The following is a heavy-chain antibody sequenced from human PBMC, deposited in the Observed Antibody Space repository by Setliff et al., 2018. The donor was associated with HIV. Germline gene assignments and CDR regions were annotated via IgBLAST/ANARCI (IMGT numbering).Heavy chain of an antibody. CDR2: VIRGGHNT. V-gene: IGHV3-23*01. Sequence: PWGSLRLSCAASGFSFSNYAMSWVRQAPGKGLEWVSSVIRGGHNTFYADSVRGRFTVSRDNFRNTLSLQMNSLTAEDSAIYYCAKVDDGQCNTFNCRDFDYWGRGTLVTVSS. CDR1: GFSFSNYA. CDR3: AKVDDGQCNTFNCRDFDY. D-gene: IGHD1-1*01. J-gene: IGHJ4*02.